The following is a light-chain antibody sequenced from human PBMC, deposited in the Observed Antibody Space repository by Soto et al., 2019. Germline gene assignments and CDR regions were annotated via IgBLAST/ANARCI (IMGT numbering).Light chain of an antibody. CDR1: QSVRSN. J-gene: IGKJ2*01. CDR2: GAS. Sequence: ELVMTQSPATLSVSPGERATISCRASQSVRSNLAWYHQKPSQAPKLLISGASTRATDIPARFSGSGSGTEFTLTISSLQSEDFAVDYCQQDNNWPPYTFGQGTKLLIK. V-gene: IGKV3-15*01. CDR3: QQDNNWPPYT.